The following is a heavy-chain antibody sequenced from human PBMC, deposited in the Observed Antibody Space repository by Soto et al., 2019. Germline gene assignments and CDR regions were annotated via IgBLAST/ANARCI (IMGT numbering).Heavy chain of an antibody. CDR1: GDSVSSNSAA. CDR2: TYYRSKWYN. Sequence: SQTLSLTCAISGDSVSSNSAAWNWIRQSPSRGLEWLGRTYYRSKWYNDYAVSVKSRITINPDTSKNQFSLQLNSVTPEDTAVYYCAREYGGSYGPTCYYYYGMDVWGQGTTVTVSS. D-gene: IGHD1-26*01. J-gene: IGHJ6*02. V-gene: IGHV6-1*01. CDR3: AREYGGSYGPTCYYYYGMDV.